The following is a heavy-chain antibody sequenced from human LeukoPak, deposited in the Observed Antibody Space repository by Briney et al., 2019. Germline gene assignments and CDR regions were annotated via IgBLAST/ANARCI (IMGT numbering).Heavy chain of an antibody. V-gene: IGHV4-59*01. CDR2: IYYSGST. CDR3: ARAGYSYGGYYIDY. J-gene: IGHJ4*02. Sequence: PSETLSLTCTVSGGSISSYYWSWIRQPPGKGLEWSGYIYYSGSTNYNPSLKSRVTISVDTSKNQFSLKLSSVTAADTAVYYCARAGYSYGGYYIDYWGQGTLVTVSS. CDR1: GGSISSYY. D-gene: IGHD5-18*01.